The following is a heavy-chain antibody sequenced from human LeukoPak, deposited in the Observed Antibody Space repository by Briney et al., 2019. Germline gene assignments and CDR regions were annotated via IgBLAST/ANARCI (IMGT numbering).Heavy chain of an antibody. V-gene: IGHV5-51*01. CDR3: ARPHSSSRRDYFDY. J-gene: IGHJ4*02. CDR2: IYPGDSDT. CDR1: GYSFTSYW. Sequence: GESLKISCKSSGYSFTSYWIAWVRQMPGEGLEWMGIIYPGDSDTRYSPSFQGQVTISADKSVSTAYLQWSSLKASDTAMYYCARPHSSSRRDYFDYWGQGTLVTVSS. D-gene: IGHD6-13*01.